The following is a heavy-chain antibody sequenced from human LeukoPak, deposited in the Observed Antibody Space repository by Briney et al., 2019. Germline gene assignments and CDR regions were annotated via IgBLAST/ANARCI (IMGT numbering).Heavy chain of an antibody. CDR2: IKISGGSS. CDR3: AREREDSYYFDY. CDR1: GYTFASYH. D-gene: IGHD5-18*01. V-gene: IGHV1-46*01. Sequence: ASVKVSCKASGYTFASYHIHWVRQAPEQGLEWMGIIKISGGSSTYAQMFQGRVTMTRDTSTRTVYMEMSSLTSEDTALYYCAREREDSYYFDYWGQGTLVTVSS. J-gene: IGHJ4*02.